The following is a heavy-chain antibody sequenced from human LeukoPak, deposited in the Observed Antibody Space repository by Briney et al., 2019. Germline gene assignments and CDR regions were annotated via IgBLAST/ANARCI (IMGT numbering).Heavy chain of an antibody. CDR2: IIGSGGST. CDR1: GFTFSSYA. CDR3: ATGSGDYFDY. Sequence: GRSLRLSCAASGFTFSSYAMSCVRQAPGRGLEWVSAIIGSGGSTYYADSVKGRFTISRDNSKNTLYLQMNSLRAEDTAVYYCATGSGDYFDYWGQGTLVTVSS. D-gene: IGHD1-14*01. V-gene: IGHV3-23*01. J-gene: IGHJ4*02.